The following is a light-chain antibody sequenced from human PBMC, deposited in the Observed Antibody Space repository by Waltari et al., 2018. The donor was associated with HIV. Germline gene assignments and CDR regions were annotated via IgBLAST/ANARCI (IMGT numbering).Light chain of an antibody. Sequence: QSALTQPASVSGSPGQSITISCTGTDSHIGGHNSVAWYQQHPGKAPKLIIYDVSNRLSGVSNRFSGSKSGNTASLTISGLQAEDEADYYCKSSTSRSTPCVFGSGTKVTVL. CDR1: DSHIGGHNS. CDR3: KSSTSRSTPCV. J-gene: IGLJ1*01. V-gene: IGLV2-14*03. CDR2: DVS.